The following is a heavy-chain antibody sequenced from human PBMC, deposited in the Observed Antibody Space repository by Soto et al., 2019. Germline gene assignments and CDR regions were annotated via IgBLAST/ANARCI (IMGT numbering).Heavy chain of an antibody. CDR2: FDPEDGET. Sequence: GASVKLSCKVSGYTLTELSMHWVRQAPEKGLEWMGGFDPEDGETNYAQKFQGRVTITADKSTSTAYMELSSLRSEDTAVYYCASEKTTAPPKLPYYYYMDVWGKGTTVTVSS. V-gene: IGHV1-24*01. CDR3: ASEKTTAPPKLPYYYYMDV. J-gene: IGHJ6*03. D-gene: IGHD1-7*01. CDR1: GYTLTELS.